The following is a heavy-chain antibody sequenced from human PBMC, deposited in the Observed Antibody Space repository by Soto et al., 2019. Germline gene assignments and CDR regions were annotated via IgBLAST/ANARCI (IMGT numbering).Heavy chain of an antibody. Sequence: EVQLVESGGGLVQPGGSLRLSCAASGFTFSSYWMHWVRQAPGKGLVWVSRINSDGSSTSYADSVKGRFTISRDNAKNTLYLHMNSLRAEDTAVYYCARDTFWSGFADYWGQGTLVTVSS. CDR2: INSDGSST. CDR3: ARDTFWSGFADY. D-gene: IGHD3-3*01. V-gene: IGHV3-74*01. CDR1: GFTFSSYW. J-gene: IGHJ4*02.